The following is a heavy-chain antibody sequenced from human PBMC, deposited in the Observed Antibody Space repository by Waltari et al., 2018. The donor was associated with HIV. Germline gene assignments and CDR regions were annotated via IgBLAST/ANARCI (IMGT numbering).Heavy chain of an antibody. Sequence: QLQLQGSGPGLVKSSETLSLTCTVSGGSMTSRSYYWGWIRQPPGKGREWIGRMSYSGSTYHNPSRRSRLTISVDTSKNQFSLKLTSVTAADTAVYYCARSFSGYSNYFDPWGQGTLVTVSS. J-gene: IGHJ5*02. D-gene: IGHD4-4*01. CDR2: MSYSGST. CDR3: ARSFSGYSNYFDP. V-gene: IGHV4-39*01. CDR1: GGSMTSRSYY.